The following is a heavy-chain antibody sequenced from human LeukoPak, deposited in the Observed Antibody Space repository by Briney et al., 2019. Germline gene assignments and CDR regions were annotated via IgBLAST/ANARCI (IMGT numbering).Heavy chain of an antibody. J-gene: IGHJ3*02. CDR3: ARESAGGVRYCDWSDAFDI. CDR1: GGSISSGGSY. Sequence: PSQTLSLTFTVSGGSISSGGSYWSWICPHPGKGLEWIGYIYYSGSTYYSPSLKSRLIISVDTSKNQCSLKQSSVTAAETAVYYCARESAGGVRYCDWSDAFDIWGQGTMVTVSS. D-gene: IGHD3-9*01. CDR2: IYYSGST. V-gene: IGHV4-31*03.